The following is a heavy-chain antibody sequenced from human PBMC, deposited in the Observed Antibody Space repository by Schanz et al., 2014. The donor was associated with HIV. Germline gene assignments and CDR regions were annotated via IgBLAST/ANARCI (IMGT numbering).Heavy chain of an antibody. V-gene: IGHV3-33*01. J-gene: IGHJ4*02. Sequence: QVQLVESGGGVVQPGRSLRLSCAASGFTFSSYVMHWVRQAPGKGLEWATVIWYDGSSKYYADSVKGRFTISRDNSKTPLHLQMNSLRAEDTAVYYCARGGLQWHPEWFDYWGQGTLVTVSS. CDR3: ARGGLQWHPEWFDY. CDR1: GFTFSSYV. D-gene: IGHD4-4*01. CDR2: IWYDGSSK.